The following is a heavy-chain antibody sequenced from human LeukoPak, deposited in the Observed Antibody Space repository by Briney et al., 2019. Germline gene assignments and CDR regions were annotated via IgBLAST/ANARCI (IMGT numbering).Heavy chain of an antibody. CDR3: ARRTTYYYDSSGYYYHAFDI. V-gene: IGHV4-34*01. J-gene: IGHJ3*02. D-gene: IGHD3-22*01. CDR2: INHRGST. CDR1: GGSFSGYY. Sequence: SETLSLTCAVYGGSFSGYYWSWIRQPPGKGLEWIGEINHRGSTNYNPSLKSRVTISVDTSKNQFSLKLSSVTAADTAVYYCARRTTYYYDSSGYYYHAFDIWGQGTMVTVSS.